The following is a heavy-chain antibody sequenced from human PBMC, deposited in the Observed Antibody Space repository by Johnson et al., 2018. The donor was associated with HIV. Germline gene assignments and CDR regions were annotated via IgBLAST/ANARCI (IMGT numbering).Heavy chain of an antibody. CDR1: GFTFSDYY. V-gene: IGHV3-11*04. Sequence: QVQLVESGGGLVQPGGSLRLSCAASGFTFSDYYMSWIRQAPGKGLEWVSYISSDGTTIYDADSVKGRFTISRENAKNSLYLQMNSLRAGDTAVYYCAKDQGRLQQLVLGFDIWGQGTKVTVSS. D-gene: IGHD6-13*01. J-gene: IGHJ3*02. CDR3: AKDQGRLQQLVLGFDI. CDR2: ISSDGTTI.